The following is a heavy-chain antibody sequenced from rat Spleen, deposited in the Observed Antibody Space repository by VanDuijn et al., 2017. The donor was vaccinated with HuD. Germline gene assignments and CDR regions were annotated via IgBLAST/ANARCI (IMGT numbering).Heavy chain of an antibody. CDR3: TRDRILRSTGFDY. CDR2: ISPDGGST. D-gene: IGHD1-6*01. Sequence: EVQLVESGGGLVQPGKSLKLSCVASGFTFNVYWMAWIRQAPGKGLEWVASISPDGGSTYYPDSMKGRFTISRENAKSSLYLQMDSLRSEDTATYYCTRDRILRSTGFDYWGQGVMVTVSS. V-gene: IGHV5-31*01. J-gene: IGHJ2*01. CDR1: GFTFNVYW.